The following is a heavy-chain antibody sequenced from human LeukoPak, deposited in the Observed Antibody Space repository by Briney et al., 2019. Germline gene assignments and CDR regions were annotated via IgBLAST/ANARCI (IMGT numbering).Heavy chain of an antibody. CDR1: GFTFSCYG. J-gene: IGHJ4*02. CDR3: ARDGYSYAYFDY. Sequence: PGGSLRLSCAASGFTFSCYGMHWVRQAPGKGLEWVAVIWYDGSNKYYADSVKGRFTISRDNSKNTLYLQMNSLRAEDTAVHYCARDGYSYAYFDYWGQGTLVTVSS. V-gene: IGHV3-33*01. CDR2: IWYDGSNK. D-gene: IGHD5-18*01.